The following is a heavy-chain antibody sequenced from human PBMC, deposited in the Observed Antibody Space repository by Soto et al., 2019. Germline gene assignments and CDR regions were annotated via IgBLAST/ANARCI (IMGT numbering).Heavy chain of an antibody. J-gene: IGHJ4*02. D-gene: IGHD4-17*01. CDR2: IYYSGST. CDR1: GGSISSGDYY. CDR3: ARGWHDYGDSQPIDY. Sequence: QVQLQESGPGLVKPSQTLSLTCTVSGGSISSGDYYWSWIRQPPGKGLEWIGYIYYSGSTYYNPSLKSRVTISVDTSKNQFSLKLSSVTAADTAVYYCARGWHDYGDSQPIDYWGQGTLVTVSS. V-gene: IGHV4-30-4*01.